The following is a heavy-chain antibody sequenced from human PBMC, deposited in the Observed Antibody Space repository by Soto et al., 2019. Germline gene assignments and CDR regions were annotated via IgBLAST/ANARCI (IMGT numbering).Heavy chain of an antibody. D-gene: IGHD3-10*01. CDR3: AKARGAMVRGAAFYFDY. CDR1: GFAFTIYA. CDR2: ITGSGGST. J-gene: IGHJ4*02. V-gene: IGHV3-23*01. Sequence: GGSLRLSCAASGFAFTIYAMSWVRQAPGKGLEWVSAITGSGGSTYYADSVKGRFTISRDNSKNTLYLQMNSLRAEDTAVYYCAKARGAMVRGAAFYFDYWGQG.